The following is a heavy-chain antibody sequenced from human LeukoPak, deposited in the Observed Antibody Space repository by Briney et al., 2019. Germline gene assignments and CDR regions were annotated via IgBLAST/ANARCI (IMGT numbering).Heavy chain of an antibody. J-gene: IGHJ4*02. Sequence: GESLRLSCAASGFTFSNYWMSWVRQAPRKGLGWVANINQDGSEKYYVDAVKGRFTISRDNAKNSRYLQMNVLRAEDTAVYYCARAVTPRQPYYDFWSGYYATTYFDYWGQGTLVTVSS. CDR1: GFTFSNYW. CDR3: ARAVTPRQPYYDFWSGYYATTYFDY. D-gene: IGHD3-3*01. CDR2: INQDGSEK. V-gene: IGHV3-7*01.